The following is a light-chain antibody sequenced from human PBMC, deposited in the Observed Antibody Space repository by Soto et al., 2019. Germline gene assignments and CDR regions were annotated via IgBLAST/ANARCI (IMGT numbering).Light chain of an antibody. CDR2: DIF. J-gene: IGKJ4*01. CDR3: QQYNSWPLT. Sequence: EILMTHSPATLSVSPGERATLSCRASQRVGSDLAWYQQKPGQAPRLVIYDIFTRDTGVPTRISGSGSGTEFTLTISSLQSEDFAVYYCQQYNSWPLTFGGGTKVELK. V-gene: IGKV3D-15*01. CDR1: QRVGSD.